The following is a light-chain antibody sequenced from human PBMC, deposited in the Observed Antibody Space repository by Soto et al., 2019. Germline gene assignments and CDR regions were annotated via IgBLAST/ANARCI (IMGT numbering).Light chain of an antibody. J-gene: IGKJ1*01. CDR1: QHLNASD. CDR3: QQYDSSGT. Sequence: IVSPPPACIPVLLAEQRTIHSSISSQHLNASDIAWYQQKPDQAHKFLNYGASNRATGIPDRFSGSGSGTDFTLTISRLEPDDFAVYCWQQYDSSGTFGQGTKVDIK. CDR2: GAS. V-gene: IGKV3-20*01.